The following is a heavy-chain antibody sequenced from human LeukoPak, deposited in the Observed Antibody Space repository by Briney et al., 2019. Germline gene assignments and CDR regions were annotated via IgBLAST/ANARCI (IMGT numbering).Heavy chain of an antibody. D-gene: IGHD1-1*01. CDR1: GFTFTDDY. J-gene: IGHJ2*01. CDR3: ATTLRTRGTWYFDL. V-gene: IGHV3-11*04. CDR2: ISSSGYTK. Sequence: GGSLRLSCAASGFTFTDDYMSWLRQAPGKGVEWVSYISSSGYTKYYADSLKGRFTISRDNAKKTLYLQINSLRAEDTAVYYCATTLRTRGTWYFDLWGRGTLVTVSS.